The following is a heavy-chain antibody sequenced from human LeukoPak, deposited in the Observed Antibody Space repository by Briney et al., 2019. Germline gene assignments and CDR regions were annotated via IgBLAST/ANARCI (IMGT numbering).Heavy chain of an antibody. CDR2: INSDGSGT. CDR1: GFTFSRYW. Sequence: PGGSLRLSCAASGFTFSRYWMHWVRQAPGEGLVWVSRINSDGSGTSNADSVKGRFTISRDNAKNTLYLQMSSLRAEDTAVYYCARDRDGDLDYWGQGTLVTVSS. V-gene: IGHV3-74*01. D-gene: IGHD4-17*01. J-gene: IGHJ4*02. CDR3: ARDRDGDLDY.